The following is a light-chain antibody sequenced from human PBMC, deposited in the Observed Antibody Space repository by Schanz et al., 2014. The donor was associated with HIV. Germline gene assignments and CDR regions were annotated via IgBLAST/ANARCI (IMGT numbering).Light chain of an antibody. J-gene: IGLJ1*01. CDR1: SGDVGGYDY. Sequence: QSVLTQPASVSGSLGQSITISCTGTSGDVGGYDYVSWHQQHPGKAPKLMIYEVSNRPSGVSNRFSGSKSGNTASLTISGLQAEDEADYYCSSYTSSSSRVFGTGTKLTVL. CDR2: EVS. CDR3: SSYTSSSSRV. V-gene: IGLV2-14*03.